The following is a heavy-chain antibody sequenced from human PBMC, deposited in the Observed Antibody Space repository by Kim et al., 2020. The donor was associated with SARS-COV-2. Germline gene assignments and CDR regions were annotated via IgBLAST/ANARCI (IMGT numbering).Heavy chain of an antibody. V-gene: IGHV4-34*01. CDR3: ARERGYYYDSSGSPVDY. D-gene: IGHD3-22*01. J-gene: IGHJ4*02. Sequence: LKSRVTISVDTSQNQFSLKLSSVTAADTAVYYCARERGYYYDSSGSPVDYWGQGTLVTVSS.